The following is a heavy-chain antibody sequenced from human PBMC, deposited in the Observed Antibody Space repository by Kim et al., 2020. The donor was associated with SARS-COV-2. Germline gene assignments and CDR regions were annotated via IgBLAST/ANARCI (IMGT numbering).Heavy chain of an antibody. Sequence: GGSLRLSCAASGFTFDDYAMHWVRQAPGKGLEWVSGISWNSGSIGYADSVKGRFTISRDNAKNSLYLQMNSLRAEDTALYYCAKDKAVAAADAFDIWGQGTMVTVSS. CDR2: ISWNSGSI. J-gene: IGHJ3*02. V-gene: IGHV3-9*01. CDR3: AKDKAVAAADAFDI. D-gene: IGHD6-13*01. CDR1: GFTFDDYA.